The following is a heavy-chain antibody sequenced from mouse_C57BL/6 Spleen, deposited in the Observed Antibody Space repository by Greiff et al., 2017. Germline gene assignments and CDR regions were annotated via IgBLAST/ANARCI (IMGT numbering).Heavy chain of an antibody. CDR3: ARGGDYDYDGAWFAY. Sequence: QVQLKQPGAELVKPGASVKLSCKASGYTFTSYWMHWVKQRPGQGLEWIGMIHPNSGSTNYNEKFNSKATLTVDKSSSTAYMQLSSLTSEDSAVYYCARGGDYDYDGAWFAYWGQGTLVTVSA. V-gene: IGHV1-64*01. CDR2: IHPNSGST. CDR1: GYTFTSYW. D-gene: IGHD2-4*01. J-gene: IGHJ3*01.